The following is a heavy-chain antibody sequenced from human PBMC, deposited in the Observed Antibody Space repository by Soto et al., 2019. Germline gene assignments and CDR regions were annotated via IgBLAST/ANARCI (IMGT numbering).Heavy chain of an antibody. D-gene: IGHD2-8*01. J-gene: IGHJ3*02. CDR3: ARDGSMHAFDI. V-gene: IGHV3-33*01. Sequence: QVQLVEYGGGAVQAGRSLRLSCAASGFSFSSYSLDWVRQAPGKGLEWVAAIWYDGSKTLYAESVKGRFTISRDNSQKTMFLQINSLRAEDTAVYYCARDGSMHAFDIWGQGTMVTVSS. CDR2: IWYDGSKT. CDR1: GFSFSSYS.